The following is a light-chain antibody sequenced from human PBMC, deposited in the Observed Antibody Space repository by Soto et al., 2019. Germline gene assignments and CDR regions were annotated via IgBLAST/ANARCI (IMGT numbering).Light chain of an antibody. CDR2: AAS. CDR1: QGIRNY. J-gene: IGKJ3*01. V-gene: IGKV1-27*01. Sequence: DIQMTQSPSSLSASVGDRVTITCRASQGIRNYLAWYQQKSGKVPKLLIYAASTLQTGVPSRFSGSGSGTDFTLTISSLQPEDFATYYCQNYNTAPLTFGPGTKVDIK. CDR3: QNYNTAPLT.